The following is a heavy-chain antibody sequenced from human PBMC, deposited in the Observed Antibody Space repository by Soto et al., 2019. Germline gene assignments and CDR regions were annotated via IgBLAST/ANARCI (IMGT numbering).Heavy chain of an antibody. CDR1: GGSISSYY. CDR3: VRHLVDDAFDI. V-gene: IGHV4-59*08. Sequence: SETLSLTCTVSGGSISSYYWSWIRQPPGKGLEWIGYMYYGGSTSFNPSLKSRVTIAVDTSKNHFFLNMSSVTAADTAVYYCVRHLVDDAFDIWGQGTMVTVSS. CDR2: MYYGGST. J-gene: IGHJ3*02.